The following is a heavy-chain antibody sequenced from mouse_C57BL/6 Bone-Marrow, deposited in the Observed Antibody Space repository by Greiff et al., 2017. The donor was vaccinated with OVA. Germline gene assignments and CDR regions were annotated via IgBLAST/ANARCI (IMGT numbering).Heavy chain of an antibody. D-gene: IGHD2-4*01. Sequence: QVQLKQSGAELVKPGASVKLSCKASGFTFTSYGMHWVKQRPGQGLEWIGMIHPNSGSTKYTEKLKSKATLTVDKSSSTAYMQLSSLTSDDSAVYYCARWITYYAMDYWGQGPSVTVSS. CDR1: GFTFTSYG. CDR3: ARWITYYAMDY. V-gene: IGHV1-64*01. CDR2: IHPNSGST. J-gene: IGHJ4*01.